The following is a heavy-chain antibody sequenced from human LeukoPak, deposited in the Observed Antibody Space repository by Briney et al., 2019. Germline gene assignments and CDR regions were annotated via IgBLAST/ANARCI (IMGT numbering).Heavy chain of an antibody. CDR3: ARDSYGDLAPWYFDL. CDR1: GGSISSGDYY. CDR2: IYYSGST. V-gene: IGHV4-30-4*01. Sequence: SETLSLTCTVSGGSISSGDYYWSWIRQPPGKGLEWIGYIYYSGSTYYNPSLKSRVTISVDTSKNQFSLKLSSVTAADTAVYYCARDSYGDLAPWYFDLWGRGTLVTVSS. J-gene: IGHJ2*01. D-gene: IGHD4-17*01.